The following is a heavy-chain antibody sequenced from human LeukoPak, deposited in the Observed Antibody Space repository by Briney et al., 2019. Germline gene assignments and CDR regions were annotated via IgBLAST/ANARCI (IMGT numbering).Heavy chain of an antibody. V-gene: IGHV4-34*01. D-gene: IGHD3-10*01. CDR3: ARNSRIHYGSGSYYKGVFYYYYYYMDV. J-gene: IGHJ6*03. CDR1: GGSFSGYY. Sequence: TSSETLSLTCAVYGGSFSGYYWSWLRQPPGKGLEWIGEINHSGSTNYNPSLKSRVTISVDTSKNQFSLKLSSVTAADTAVYYCARNSRIHYGSGSYYKGVFYYYYYYMDVWGKGTTVTVSS. CDR2: INHSGST.